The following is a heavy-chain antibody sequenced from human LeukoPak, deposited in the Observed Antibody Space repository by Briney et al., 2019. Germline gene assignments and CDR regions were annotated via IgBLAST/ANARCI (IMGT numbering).Heavy chain of an antibody. CDR1: GFTFSSYE. J-gene: IGHJ4*02. D-gene: IGHD5-12*01. Sequence: QPGGSLRLSCAASGFTFSSYEMNWVRQAPGKGLEWVSYISSSGSTIYYADSVKGRLTISRDNAKNSLYLQMNSLRAEDTALYYCARDGSGYDYPHYDYWGQGTLVTVSS. CDR2: ISSSGSTI. V-gene: IGHV3-48*03. CDR3: ARDGSGYDYPHYDY.